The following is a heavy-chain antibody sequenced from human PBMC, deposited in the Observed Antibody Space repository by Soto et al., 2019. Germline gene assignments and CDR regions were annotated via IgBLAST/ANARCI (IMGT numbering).Heavy chain of an antibody. CDR1: GFTFSAHY. Sequence: EVQLVEYGGGLVQPGGSLRLSCAASGFTFSAHYMDWVRQAPGKGLEWVGRIKNKANRYTTEYAASVEGRFTISREDSQNSLYMQMNSLKTEDTAVYYCARVSLVGPSGGRYFDYWGQGSQVAVSS. J-gene: IGHJ4*02. CDR2: IKNKANRYTT. V-gene: IGHV3-72*01. CDR3: ARVSLVGPSGGRYFDY. D-gene: IGHD1-26*01.